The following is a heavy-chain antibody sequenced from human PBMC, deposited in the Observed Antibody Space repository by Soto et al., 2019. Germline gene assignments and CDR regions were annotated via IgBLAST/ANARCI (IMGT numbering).Heavy chain of an antibody. CDR2: ISYDGSNK. Sequence: PGGSLRLSCAASGFTFSSYGMHWGRQAPGKGLEWVAVISYDGSNKYYADSVKGRFTISRDNSKNTLYLQMNSLRAEDTAVYYCAKDPPHVVVVAEDEFDIWGQGTMVTVSS. V-gene: IGHV3-30*18. D-gene: IGHD2-15*01. CDR1: GFTFSSYG. J-gene: IGHJ3*02. CDR3: AKDPPHVVVVAEDEFDI.